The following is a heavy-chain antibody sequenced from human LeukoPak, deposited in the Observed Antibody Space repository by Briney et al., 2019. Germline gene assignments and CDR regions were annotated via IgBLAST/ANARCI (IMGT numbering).Heavy chain of an antibody. CDR3: ARALLHDNWNGASWFDP. CDR1: DGTFSSYA. Sequence: SVKVSCKASDGTFSSYAISWVRQAPGQGLEWMGRIIPILGIANYAQKFQGRVTITADKSTSTAYMELSSLRSEDTAVYYCARALLHDNWNGASWFDPWGQGTLVTVSS. J-gene: IGHJ5*02. CDR2: IIPILGIA. D-gene: IGHD1-20*01. V-gene: IGHV1-69*04.